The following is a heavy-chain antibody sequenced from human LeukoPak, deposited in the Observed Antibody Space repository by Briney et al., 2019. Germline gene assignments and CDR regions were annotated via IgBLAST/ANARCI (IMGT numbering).Heavy chain of an antibody. V-gene: IGHV4-31*03. CDR2: IYYSGST. CDR3: ARDTHSGGRKRGAFDI. D-gene: IGHD1-26*01. J-gene: IGHJ3*02. CDR1: GGSISSGGYY. Sequence: SETLSLTCTVSGGSISSGGYYWSWIRQHPGKGLEWIGYIYYSGSTYYNPSLKSRVTISVDTSKNQFSLKLSSVTAADTAVYYCARDTHSGGRKRGAFDIWGQGTMVTVS.